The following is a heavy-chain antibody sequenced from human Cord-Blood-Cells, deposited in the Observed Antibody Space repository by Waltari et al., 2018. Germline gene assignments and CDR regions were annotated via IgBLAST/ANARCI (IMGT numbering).Heavy chain of an antibody. Sequence: EVQLVESGGGLVKPGGSLRLSCAASGFTFSSYSMNWVRQAPGKGLEWVSSISSSSSYRYYEDSVKVRFTISRDNAKNSLDLQMNSLRAEDTAVYYCAREDFSSSWFPRYYGMDVWGQGTTVTVSS. CDR3: AREDFSSSWFPRYYGMDV. J-gene: IGHJ6*02. V-gene: IGHV3-21*01. CDR2: ISSSSSYR. D-gene: IGHD6-13*01. CDR1: GFTFSSYS.